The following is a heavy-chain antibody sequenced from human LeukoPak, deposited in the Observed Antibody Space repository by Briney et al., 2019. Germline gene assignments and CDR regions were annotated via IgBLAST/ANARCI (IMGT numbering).Heavy chain of an antibody. J-gene: IGHJ4*02. V-gene: IGHV1-2*02. CDR3: AREPRVWLQIYYFDY. CDR2: LNTHSGGT. Sequence: ASVKVSCKASGYTFTGYYLHWVRQAPGQGLEWMGWLNTHSGGTNYAQNFQGRVTMTRDTSKNQFSLKLSSVTAADTAVYYCAREPRVWLQIYYFDYWGQGTLVTVSS. D-gene: IGHD5-24*01. CDR1: GYTFTGYY.